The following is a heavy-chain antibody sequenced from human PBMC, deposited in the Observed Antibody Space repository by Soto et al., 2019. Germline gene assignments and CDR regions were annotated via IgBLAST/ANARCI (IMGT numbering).Heavy chain of an antibody. CDR1: GFNFSSYA. Sequence: EEQLLESGGGLVQPGGSLRLSCAASGFNFSSYAMSWVRQAPGKGLECVSAISGSGGSTYYADSVKGRFTISRNNYKNTLEMQMNSLRAEATDVYYCAKVRGGYSSGWYLDDWGQGTLVNVSS. J-gene: IGHJ4*02. CDR2: ISGSGGST. CDR3: AKVRGGYSSGWYLDD. V-gene: IGHV3-23*01. D-gene: IGHD6-19*01.